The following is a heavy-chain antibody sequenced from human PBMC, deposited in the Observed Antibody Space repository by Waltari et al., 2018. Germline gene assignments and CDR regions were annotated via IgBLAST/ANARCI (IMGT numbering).Heavy chain of an antibody. J-gene: IGHJ2*01. CDR1: GFRFSHYP. CDR2: MTADGRSR. CDR3: AKADFGDPFWYFDL. V-gene: IGHV3-23*01. D-gene: IGHD4-17*01. Sequence: EVQPLESGGDLVQPGGSLRLSCAASGFRFSHYPVAWVRQAPGKGLEWVSTMTADGRSRIYADSVKGRFTISRDNSQNTLDLQMNTLRAEDTAVYFCAKADFGDPFWYFDLWGRGTLVTV.